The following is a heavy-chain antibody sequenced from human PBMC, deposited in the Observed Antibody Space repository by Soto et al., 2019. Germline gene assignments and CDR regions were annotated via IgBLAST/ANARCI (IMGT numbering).Heavy chain of an antibody. V-gene: IGHV4-59*01. D-gene: IGHD6-13*01. J-gene: IGHJ4*02. CDR1: GGSISSYY. CDR3: AREGYSSTATYFDY. Sequence: SGTLSLTCTVSGGSISSYYWSWIRQPPGKGLEWIGYIYYSGSTNYNPSLKSRVTISVDTSKNQFSLKLSSVTAADTAVYYCAREGYSSTATYFDYWGQGTLVTVS. CDR2: IYYSGST.